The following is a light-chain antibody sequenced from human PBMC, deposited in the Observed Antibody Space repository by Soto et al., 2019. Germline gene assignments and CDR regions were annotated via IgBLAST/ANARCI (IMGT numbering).Light chain of an antibody. Sequence: EIVLTQSPGTLSLSPGEGATLSCRASQSVTSNYLAWYQQKPGQAPRLLIYGASSRATGIPDRFSGSGSGTDFTLTISRLESEDFAVYSSQQYGSSALTFGQGT. J-gene: IGKJ1*01. CDR2: GAS. CDR1: QSVTSNY. CDR3: QQYGSSALT. V-gene: IGKV3-20*01.